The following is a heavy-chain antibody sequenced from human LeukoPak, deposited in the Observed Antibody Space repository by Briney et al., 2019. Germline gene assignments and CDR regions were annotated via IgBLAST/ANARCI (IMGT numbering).Heavy chain of an antibody. CDR1: GGSISSSSYY. CDR2: IYYSGST. V-gene: IGHV4-39*01. D-gene: IGHD2-2*02. J-gene: IGHJ5*02. Sequence: SETLSLTCTVSGGSISSSSYYWGWIRQPPGKGLEWIGSIYYSGSTYYNPSLKSRVTISVDTSKNQFPLKLSSVTAADTAVYYCARHRIVVVPAAILRFDPWGQGTLVTVSS. CDR3: ARHRIVVVPAAILRFDP.